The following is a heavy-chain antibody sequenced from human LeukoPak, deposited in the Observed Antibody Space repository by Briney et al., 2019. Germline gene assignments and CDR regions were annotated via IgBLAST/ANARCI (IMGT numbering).Heavy chain of an antibody. V-gene: IGHV4-61*01. Sequence: PSETLSLTSTAYDGSVSRDFSRYYWSWIRQAPGKGLEWVAYILYSGNTNYNPSLKSRVTISVDASKKQFSLKVNSVTAADTAVYYCARNSNFVDTTNNDAFDMWGQGTMVTVSP. D-gene: IGHD1/OR15-1a*01. CDR3: ARNSNFVDTTNNDAFDM. J-gene: IGHJ3*02. CDR2: ILYSGNT. CDR1: DGSVSRDFSRYY.